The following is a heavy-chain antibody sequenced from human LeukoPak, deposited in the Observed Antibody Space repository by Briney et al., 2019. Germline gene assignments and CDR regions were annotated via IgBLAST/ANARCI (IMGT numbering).Heavy chain of an antibody. CDR3: ARQQDTTNPGY. CDR1: GVTVSSHY. CDR2: IYSGGNT. V-gene: IGHV3-66*04. J-gene: IGHJ4*02. D-gene: IGHD5-18*01. Sequence: GSLRLSCAASGVTVSSHYMNWVRQAPGKGLEWVSIIYSGGNTYYADSVKGRFTISRDNSKNTLYLQMNGLRADDSAVYYCARQQDTTNPGYWGQGTLVTVSS.